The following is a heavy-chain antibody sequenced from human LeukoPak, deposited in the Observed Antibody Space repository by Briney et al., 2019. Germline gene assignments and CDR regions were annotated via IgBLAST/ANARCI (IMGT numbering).Heavy chain of an antibody. D-gene: IGHD1-26*01. Sequence: GGSLRLSCTASGFTFSSYALSWVRQAPGKGLEWVSTISGSGVSTYYADSVKGRFTISRDNSKNTLYLQMNSLRAEDTAVYYYAKRCLSGKYFDYWGQGTLVTVSS. CDR3: AKRCLSGKYFDY. V-gene: IGHV3-23*01. CDR1: GFTFSSYA. CDR2: ISGSGVST. J-gene: IGHJ4*02.